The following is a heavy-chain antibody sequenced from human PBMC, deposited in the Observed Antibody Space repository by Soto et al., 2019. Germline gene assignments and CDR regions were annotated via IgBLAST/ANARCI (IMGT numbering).Heavy chain of an antibody. D-gene: IGHD2-21*01. CDR2: IHYSGST. V-gene: IGHV4-61*01. CDR1: GGSLNIGTYY. J-gene: IGHJ4*02. CDR3: TRGGDPYKTGH. Sequence: PSETLYHPCTVPGGSLNIGTYYWSWIRQPPGKGLEWIGFIHYSGSTNYNPSLKGRVTMSVDTSKNQFSLKLTSVNTADTAIYYCTRGGDPYKTGHWGQGTLVTVS.